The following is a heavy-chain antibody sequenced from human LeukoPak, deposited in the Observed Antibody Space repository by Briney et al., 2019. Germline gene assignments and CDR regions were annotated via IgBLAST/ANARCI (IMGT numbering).Heavy chain of an antibody. CDR1: GGSISSYY. CDR2: IYTSGST. Sequence: SETLSLTCTVSGGSISSYYWSWVRQPAGKGLEWIGRIYTSGSTNYNPSLKSRVTISVDTSKNQSSLKLSSVTAADTAVYYCARLTYYYGMDVWGQGTTVTVSS. CDR3: ARLTYYYGMDV. J-gene: IGHJ6*02. V-gene: IGHV4-4*07.